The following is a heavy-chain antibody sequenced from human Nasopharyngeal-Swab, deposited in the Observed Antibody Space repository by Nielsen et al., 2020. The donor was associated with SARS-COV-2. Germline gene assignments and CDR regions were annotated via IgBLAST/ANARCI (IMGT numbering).Heavy chain of an antibody. V-gene: IGHV1-2*05. CDR3: ARAYGSGSSTDSYYFDY. J-gene: IGHJ4*02. CDR2: INPNTGGT. D-gene: IGHD3-10*01. CDR1: GYTFTGYF. Sequence: ASVKVSCKASGYTFTGYFMHWVRQAPGQGLEWMGRINPNTGGTNYPQKFQGRVTMTRDTSISTVYMELNSLRSDDTVVYYCARAYGSGSSTDSYYFDYWAGEPWSPSPQ.